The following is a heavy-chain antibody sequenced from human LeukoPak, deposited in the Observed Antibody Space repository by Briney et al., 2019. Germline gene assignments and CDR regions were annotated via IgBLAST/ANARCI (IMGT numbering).Heavy chain of an antibody. Sequence: ASVKVSCKASGYTFTDYYMHWVRQAPGQGLEWMGWINPNSGGTTYAQKFQGRVTMTRDTSISTAYMELSRLRSDDTAVYYCARATSVVVPAADHYYYGLDVWGQGTTVTVSS. J-gene: IGHJ6*02. CDR2: INPNSGGT. CDR1: GYTFTDYY. V-gene: IGHV1-2*02. D-gene: IGHD2-2*01. CDR3: ARATSVVVPAADHYYYGLDV.